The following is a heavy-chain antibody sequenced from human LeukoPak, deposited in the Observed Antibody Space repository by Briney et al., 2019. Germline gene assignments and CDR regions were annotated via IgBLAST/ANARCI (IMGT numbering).Heavy chain of an antibody. CDR3: ARGHGASRPTEFDY. J-gene: IGHJ4*02. CDR2: INPNSGGT. D-gene: IGHD6-6*01. Sequence: ATVKVSCKASGYTFSGYHMHWVRQAPGQGLEWMGWINPNSGGTKYAQEFQDRVTLTRDTSISTAYMELSRLRSDDTAVYYCARGHGASRPTEFDYWGQGTLVTVSS. V-gene: IGHV1-2*02. CDR1: GYTFSGYH.